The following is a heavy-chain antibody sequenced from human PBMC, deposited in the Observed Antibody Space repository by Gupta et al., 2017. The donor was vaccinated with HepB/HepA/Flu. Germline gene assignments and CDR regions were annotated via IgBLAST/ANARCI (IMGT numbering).Heavy chain of an antibody. CDR2: IYWNDDK. J-gene: IGHJ3*02. D-gene: IGHD6-6*01. Sequence: QITLKESGPTLVKPTQTLTLTCTFSGFSLSTSGVGVGWIRQPPGKALEWLALIYWNDDKRYSPSLKSRLTITKDTSKNQVVRTMTNMDPVETATYYCAHSKPPEGQLVLFDAFDIWGQGTMVTVSS. V-gene: IGHV2-5*01. CDR1: GFSLSTSGVG. CDR3: AHSKPPEGQLVLFDAFDI.